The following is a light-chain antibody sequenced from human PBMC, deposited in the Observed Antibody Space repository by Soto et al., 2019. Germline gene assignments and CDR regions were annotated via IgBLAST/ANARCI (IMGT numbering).Light chain of an antibody. CDR2: DAS. V-gene: IGKV1-39*01. Sequence: DIQMTQSPSSLSASVGDRVTITCRASQSISTYFNWYHQKPGKAPDLLIYDASSLKSGVRSRFSDSGSGTHFTLTITGLQPADFATYYCQQNFSIPISFGQGTRLEIK. CDR1: QSISTY. CDR3: QQNFSIPIS. J-gene: IGKJ5*01.